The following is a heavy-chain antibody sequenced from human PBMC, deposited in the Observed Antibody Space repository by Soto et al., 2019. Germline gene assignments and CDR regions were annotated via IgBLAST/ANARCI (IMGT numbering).Heavy chain of an antibody. D-gene: IGHD6-19*01. CDR2: IWYDGSNK. CDR3: ARVKKTGLGGAGTGGYFDY. V-gene: IGHV3-33*01. J-gene: IGHJ4*02. Sequence: GGSLRLSCAASGFTFSSYGMHWVRQAPGKGLEWVAVIWYDGSNKYYADSVKGRFTISRDNSKNTLYLQMNSLRAEDTALYYWARVKKTGLGGAGTGGYFDYWGQGTLVTVSS. CDR1: GFTFSSYG.